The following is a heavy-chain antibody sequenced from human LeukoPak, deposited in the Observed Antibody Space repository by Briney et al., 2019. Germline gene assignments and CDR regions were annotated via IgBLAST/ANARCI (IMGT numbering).Heavy chain of an antibody. J-gene: IGHJ4*02. Sequence: PGTSLRLSCAASGFSFSDYAMTWVRQAPGKGLEWVSVIGGDSGGIQYADSVKGRFSISRDNSKNTLYLQMNSLRVEDTAVYYCAKYAPPTTTMTRFFDYWGQGALVTVSS. CDR3: AKYAPPTTTMTRFFDY. CDR2: IGGDSGGI. D-gene: IGHD4-11*01. V-gene: IGHV3-23*01. CDR1: GFSFSDYA.